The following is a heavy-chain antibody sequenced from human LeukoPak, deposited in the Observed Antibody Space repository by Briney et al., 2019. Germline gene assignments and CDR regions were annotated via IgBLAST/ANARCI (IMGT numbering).Heavy chain of an antibody. V-gene: IGHV4-39*07. Sequence: SETLSLTCTVSGGSISSSSYYWGWIRQPPGKGLEWIGSIYHSGSTYYNPSLKSRVTISVDTSKNQFSLKLSSVTAADTAVYYCARVVTMVRGATGGAFDIWGQGTMVTVSS. CDR1: GGSISSSSYY. CDR3: ARVVTMVRGATGGAFDI. J-gene: IGHJ3*02. D-gene: IGHD3-10*01. CDR2: IYHSGST.